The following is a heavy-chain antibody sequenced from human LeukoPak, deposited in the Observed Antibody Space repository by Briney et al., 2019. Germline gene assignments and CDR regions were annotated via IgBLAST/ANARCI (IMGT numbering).Heavy chain of an antibody. CDR1: GGSISSGSYY. J-gene: IGHJ4*02. V-gene: IGHV4-61*02. D-gene: IGHD3-10*01. CDR2: IYSSGST. Sequence: SETLSLTCTVSGGSISSGSYYWSWIRQPAGKGLEWIGRIYSSGSTSYNPSLESRVTISVDTSKNQFSLKLSSVAAADTAVYYCAKDGLIFRRGKYYFDYWGQGTLVTVSS. CDR3: AKDGLIFRRGKYYFDY.